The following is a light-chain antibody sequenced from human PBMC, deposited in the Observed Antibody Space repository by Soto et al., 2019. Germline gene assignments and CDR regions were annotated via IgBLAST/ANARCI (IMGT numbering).Light chain of an antibody. V-gene: IGLV6-57*02. CDR2: EDN. CDR3: QSYDSSNRV. Sequence: LTQPHSVSESPGKTVTISCTGSSGSIASNYVQWYQQRPGSAPTTVIYEDNQRPSGVPDRFSGSIDSSSNSASLTISGLKTEDEADYYCQSYDSSNRVFGGGTKLTVL. J-gene: IGLJ3*02. CDR1: SGSIASNY.